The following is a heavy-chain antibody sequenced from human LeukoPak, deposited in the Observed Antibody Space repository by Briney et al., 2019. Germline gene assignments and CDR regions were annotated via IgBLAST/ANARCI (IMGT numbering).Heavy chain of an antibody. J-gene: IGHJ5*02. V-gene: IGHV3-23*01. CDR3: AKTLRYYDILTGYYDNWFDP. CDR2: ISGSGGST. Sequence: GGSLRLSCAASGFTFSSYAMSWVRQAPGKGLERVSAISGSGGSTYYADSVKGRFTISRDNSKNTLYLQMNSLRAEDTAVYYCAKTLRYYDILTGYYDNWFDPWGQGTLVTVSS. D-gene: IGHD3-9*01. CDR1: GFTFSSYA.